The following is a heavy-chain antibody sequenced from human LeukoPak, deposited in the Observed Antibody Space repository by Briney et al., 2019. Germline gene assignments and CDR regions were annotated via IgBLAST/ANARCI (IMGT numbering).Heavy chain of an antibody. V-gene: IGHV4-39*07. CDR3: ARDLGYSGYGFDY. D-gene: IGHD5-12*01. J-gene: IGHJ4*02. CDR1: GGSVSTSSYY. Sequence: SETLSLTCTVSGGSVSTSSYYWGWIRQPPGKGLEWIGRIYSSGYTYYNPSLKSRATISVDTSKNQFSLKLTSVTAADTAVYYCARDLGYSGYGFDYWGQGTLVTVSS. CDR2: IYSSGYT.